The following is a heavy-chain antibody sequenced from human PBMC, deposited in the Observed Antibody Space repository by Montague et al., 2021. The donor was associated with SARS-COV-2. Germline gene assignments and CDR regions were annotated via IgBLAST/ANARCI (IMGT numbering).Heavy chain of an antibody. CDR2: IYYSGST. J-gene: IGHJ5*02. Sequence: SETLSLTCTVSGGSVSSGSYYWTWIRQPPGKGLEWIGYIYYSGSTNYNPSLKSRVTISIDTSKNQFSLKLSSATAADTAVYYCARDAGDWFDPWGQGTLVTVSS. D-gene: IGHD3-10*01. V-gene: IGHV4-61*01. CDR3: ARDAGDWFDP. CDR1: GGSVSSGSYY.